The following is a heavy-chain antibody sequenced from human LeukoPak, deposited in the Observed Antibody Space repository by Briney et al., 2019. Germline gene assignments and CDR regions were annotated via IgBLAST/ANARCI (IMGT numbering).Heavy chain of an antibody. D-gene: IGHD3-22*01. CDR2: IWYDGSNK. CDR3: AKDNRALVITPGGFDP. CDR1: GFTFSSYG. V-gene: IGHV3-33*06. Sequence: GGSLRLSCAASGFTFSSYGMHWVRQAPGKGLEWVAVIWYDGSNKYYADSVKGRFTISRDNSKNTLYLQMNSLRAEDTAVYYCAKDNRALVITPGGFDPWGQGTLVTVSS. J-gene: IGHJ5*02.